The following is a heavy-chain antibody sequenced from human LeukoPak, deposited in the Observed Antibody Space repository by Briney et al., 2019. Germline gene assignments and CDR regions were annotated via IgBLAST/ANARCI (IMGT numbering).Heavy chain of an antibody. CDR2: ISSSGSTI. Sequence: GGSLRLSCAASGFTVSSNYMSWVRQAPGKGLEWVSYISSSGSTIYYADSVKGRFTISRDNAKNSLYLQMNSLRAEDTAVYYCASPDSSSDGTIGYWGQGTLVTVSS. J-gene: IGHJ4*02. CDR1: GFTVSSNY. D-gene: IGHD6-13*01. V-gene: IGHV3-11*04. CDR3: ASPDSSSDGTIGY.